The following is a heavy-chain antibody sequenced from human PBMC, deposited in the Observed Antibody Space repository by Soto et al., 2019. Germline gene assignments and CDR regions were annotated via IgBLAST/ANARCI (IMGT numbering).Heavy chain of an antibody. CDR2: LYSGGST. V-gene: IGHV3-53*01. D-gene: IGHD3-10*01. CDR3: ARDRPGDEGDAFDI. J-gene: IGHJ3*02. CDR1: GLIVSTNY. Sequence: EVQLVEPGGGLIQPGGSLRLSCAASGLIVSTNYMNWVRQAPGKGLEWVSVLYSGGSTHYAGSVKGRFIISRDNSKNTLYLQMNSMRAENSDVYYCARDRPGDEGDAFDIWGHWTLVTVSS.